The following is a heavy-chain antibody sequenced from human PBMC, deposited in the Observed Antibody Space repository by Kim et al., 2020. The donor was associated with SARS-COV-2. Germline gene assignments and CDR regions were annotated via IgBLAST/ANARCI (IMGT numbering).Heavy chain of an antibody. CDR1: GFTFSSYG. CDR3: ARDRNIVGRGIAAAGEAFDI. V-gene: IGHV3-33*01. D-gene: IGHD6-13*01. J-gene: IGHJ3*02. CDR2: IWYDGSNK. Sequence: GGSLRLSCAASGFTFSSYGMHWVRQAPGKGLEWVAVIWYDGSNKYYADSVKGRFTISRDNSKNTLYLQMNSLRAEDTAVYYCARDRNIVGRGIAAAGEAFDIWGQGTMVTVSS.